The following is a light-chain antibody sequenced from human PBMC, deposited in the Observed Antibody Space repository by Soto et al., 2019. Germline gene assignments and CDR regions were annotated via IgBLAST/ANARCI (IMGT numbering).Light chain of an antibody. CDR1: QSVGSNF. CDR3: LHYGGSSRA. J-gene: IGKJ1*01. V-gene: IGKV3D-20*01. Sequence: EVVLTQSPATLSLSPGERATLSCGASQSVGSNFLAWYQQKPGLAPRLLIYDASSRATGIPDRFSGSGSGTDLILTISRREPEDSAVYYCLHYGGSSRAFGQRTRVESK. CDR2: DAS.